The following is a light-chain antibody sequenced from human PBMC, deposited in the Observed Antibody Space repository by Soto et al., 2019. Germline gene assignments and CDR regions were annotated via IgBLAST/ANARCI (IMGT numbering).Light chain of an antibody. CDR1: SSDVGSYNL. J-gene: IGLJ7*01. V-gene: IGLV2-23*01. Sequence: QSVLTQPASVSGSPGQSITISCTGTSSDVGSYNLVSWYQQHPGKAPKLMIYGGSKRPSGVSNRFSGSKSGNTASLTISGLQAEDEADYYCCSYAGSSTHAVFGGGTQLTVL. CDR2: GGS. CDR3: CSYAGSSTHAV.